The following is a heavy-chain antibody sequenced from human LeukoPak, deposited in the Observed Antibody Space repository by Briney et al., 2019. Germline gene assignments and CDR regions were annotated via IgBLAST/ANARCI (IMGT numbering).Heavy chain of an antibody. V-gene: IGHV3-48*01. Sequence: GGSLRLSCAASGFTFSSYSMNWVRQAPGKGLEWVSYISSSSTIYYADSVKGRFTISRDNAKNSLYLQMNSLRAEDTAVYYCARGKQAFDSSGYYDYWGQGTLVTVSS. CDR1: GFTFSSYS. J-gene: IGHJ4*02. CDR3: ARGKQAFDSSGYYDY. CDR2: ISSSSTI. D-gene: IGHD3-22*01.